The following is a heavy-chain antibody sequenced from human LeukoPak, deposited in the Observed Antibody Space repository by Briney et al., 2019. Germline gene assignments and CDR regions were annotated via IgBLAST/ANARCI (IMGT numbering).Heavy chain of an antibody. D-gene: IGHD1-26*01. J-gene: IGHJ4*02. CDR2: IIPIFGTA. Sequence: ASVKVSCKASGGTFSSYAISWVRQAPGQGLEWMGGIIPIFGTANYAQKFQGRVTITADESTSTAYMELSSLRSEDTAVYYRARPYDSGSYYYFDYWGQGTLVTVSS. CDR1: GGTFSSYA. CDR3: ARPYDSGSYYYFDY. V-gene: IGHV1-69*13.